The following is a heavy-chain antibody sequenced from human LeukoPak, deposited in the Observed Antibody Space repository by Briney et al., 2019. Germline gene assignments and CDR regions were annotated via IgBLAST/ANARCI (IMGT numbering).Heavy chain of an antibody. D-gene: IGHD1-26*01. CDR2: ISSGGNT. J-gene: IGHJ4*02. Sequence: GGSLRLSCAASGLTVRNKYMSWGRQAPGKGLEWVSLISSGGNTYYADSLKGRFTISRDNSKNTLYLQMSSLRAEDTAVYYCARDPVENSGSQGYWGQGTLVTVSS. CDR1: GLTVRNKY. CDR3: ARDPVENSGSQGY. V-gene: IGHV3-66*01.